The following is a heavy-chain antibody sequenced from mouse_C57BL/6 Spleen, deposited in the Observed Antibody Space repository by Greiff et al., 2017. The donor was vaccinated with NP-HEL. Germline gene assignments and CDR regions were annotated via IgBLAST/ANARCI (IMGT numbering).Heavy chain of an antibody. Sequence: QVQLQQSGAELVRPGASVTLSCKASGYTFTDYEMHWVKQTPVHGLEWIGAIDPETGGTAYNQKFKGKAILTADKSSSTAYMELRSLTSEDSAVYYCTRQLRDDAMDYWGQGTSVTVSS. CDR3: TRQLRDDAMDY. CDR2: IDPETGGT. CDR1: GYTFTDYE. D-gene: IGHD3-2*02. V-gene: IGHV1-15*01. J-gene: IGHJ4*01.